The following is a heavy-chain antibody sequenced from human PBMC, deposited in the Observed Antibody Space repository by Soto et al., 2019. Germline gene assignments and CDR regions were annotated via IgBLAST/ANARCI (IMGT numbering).Heavy chain of an antibody. D-gene: IGHD1-20*01. V-gene: IGHV2-5*02. CDR2: IYWDDDK. CDR1: GFSLSTRGVG. Sequence: QITLKESGPTLVKPTQTLTLTCTFSGFSLSTRGVGVGWIRQPPGKALEWLALIYWDDDKRYSPFLKSRLTITKDTSKNQVVLTMTNMDPVDRGTYYCAHRGITTLSAYWGQGTLGTVSS. CDR3: AHRGITTLSAY. J-gene: IGHJ4*02.